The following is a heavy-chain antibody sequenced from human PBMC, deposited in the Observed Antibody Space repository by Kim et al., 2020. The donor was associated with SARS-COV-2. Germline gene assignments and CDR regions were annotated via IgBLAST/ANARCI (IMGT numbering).Heavy chain of an antibody. CDR2: TYYRSKWYN. CDR3: ARGSCPGGSCYQFDY. D-gene: IGHD2-15*01. Sequence: SQTLSLTCAISGDSVSSNSAAWNWIRQPPSRGLEWLGRTYYRSKWYNDYAVSVKSRITVNPDKSTNQFSLQLDSVTPEDTALYYCARGSCPGGSCYQFDYWGQRTLGTVSS. J-gene: IGHJ4*02. CDR1: GDSVSSNSAA. V-gene: IGHV6-1*01.